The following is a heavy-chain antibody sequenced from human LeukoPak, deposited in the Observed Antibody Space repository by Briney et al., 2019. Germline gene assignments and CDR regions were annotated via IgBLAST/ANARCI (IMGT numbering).Heavy chain of an antibody. CDR3: ARSYYDSSGHLDY. Sequence: ASVTVSCKASGYTFTTYAISWVRQAPGQGLEWMGWISGYNGNTVYAQQFQGRVTMTTDTSTSTVYMDLRSLRSDDTAEYYCARSYYDSSGHLDYWGQGTLVTVSS. CDR1: GYTFTTYA. V-gene: IGHV1-18*01. CDR2: ISGYNGNT. J-gene: IGHJ4*02. D-gene: IGHD3-22*01.